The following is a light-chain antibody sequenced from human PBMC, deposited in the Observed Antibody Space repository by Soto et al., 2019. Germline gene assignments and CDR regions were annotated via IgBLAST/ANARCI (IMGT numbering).Light chain of an antibody. CDR1: SSDVGLYDY. J-gene: IGLJ1*01. Sequence: QSVLTQPASVTGSPGQSITISCTGTSSDVGLYDYVSWYQQYPGKVPKLIIYEVSNRPSGISDRFSGSKSGNTASLTISRLQSEDEADYYCCSYTSSDTYVFGTGTRSPS. CDR3: CSYTSSDTYV. V-gene: IGLV2-14*01. CDR2: EVS.